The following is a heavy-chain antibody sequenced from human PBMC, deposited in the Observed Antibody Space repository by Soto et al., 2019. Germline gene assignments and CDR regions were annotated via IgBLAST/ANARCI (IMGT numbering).Heavy chain of an antibody. D-gene: IGHD4-4*01. Sequence: QVQLQESGPGLVKPSGTLSLTCAVSGGSISSSYWWSWVRQPPGKGLEWIGEVYYSGNTNYNPSLKSRVTISVDKSKNQFALNLSSVTAADTAVYYCARATYSNHPYYYSGLDVWGQGNTVTVSS. CDR2: VYYSGNT. J-gene: IGHJ6*02. CDR3: ARATYSNHPYYYSGLDV. V-gene: IGHV4-4*02. CDR1: GGSISSSYW.